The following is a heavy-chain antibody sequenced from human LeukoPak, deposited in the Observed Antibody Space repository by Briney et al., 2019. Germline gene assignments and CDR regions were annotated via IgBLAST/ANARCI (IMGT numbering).Heavy chain of an antibody. CDR2: INPSGGST. CDR1: GYTFSSYY. V-gene: IGHV1-46*01. J-gene: IGHJ6*02. Sequence: ASVKVSCKASGYTFSSYYMHWVRQAPGQGLEWMGIINPSGGSTTYAQKFQSRVTMTRDTSTSTVYMELSSLRSEDTGVYYCAASARIELYYYYGMDVWGQGTTVTVSS. CDR3: AASARIELYYYYGMDV. D-gene: IGHD6-6*01.